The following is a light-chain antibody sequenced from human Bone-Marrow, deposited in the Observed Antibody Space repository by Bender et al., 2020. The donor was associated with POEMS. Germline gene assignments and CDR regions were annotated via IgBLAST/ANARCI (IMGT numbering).Light chain of an antibody. CDR1: SSDVGGYGY. CDR2: EDT. CDR3: SSYVGSDTWV. J-gene: IGLJ3*02. Sequence: ALTQAASVSGSPGQSVTISCTGTSSDVGGYGYVSWYQQHPGKAPKVIIYEDTKRPSGVSNRFSGSKSGNTASLTISGLQTEDEADYYCSSYVGSDTWVFGGGTKLTVL. V-gene: IGLV2-23*01.